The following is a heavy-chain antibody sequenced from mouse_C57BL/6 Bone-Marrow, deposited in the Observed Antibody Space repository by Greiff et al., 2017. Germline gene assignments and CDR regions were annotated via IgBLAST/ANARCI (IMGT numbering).Heavy chain of an antibody. CDR2: IYPGDGDT. CDR3: ARSGITTVVDTDYAMDY. CDR1: GYAFSSSW. D-gene: IGHD1-1*01. Sequence: VQLQQSGPELVKPGASVKISCKASGYAFSSSWMNWVKQRPGKGLEWIGRIYPGDGDTNYNGKFKGKATLTADKSSSTADMQLSSLTSEDSAVYFYARSGITTVVDTDYAMDYWGQGTSVTVSS. V-gene: IGHV1-82*01. J-gene: IGHJ4*01.